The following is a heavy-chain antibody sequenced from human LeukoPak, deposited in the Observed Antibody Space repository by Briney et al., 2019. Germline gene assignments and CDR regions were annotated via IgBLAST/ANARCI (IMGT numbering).Heavy chain of an antibody. Sequence: SETLSLTCSVSGGSIKGGGFFCNWVRQHPGKGLEWIGHIYYSGSTSYNPSVKRRVTISVDTSKNQFSLKLTSVTAADTAMYYCARDHGRSYNYGSDALDIWGQGTLVIVSA. D-gene: IGHD5-18*01. CDR2: IYYSGST. J-gene: IGHJ3*02. CDR1: GGSIKGGGFF. CDR3: ARDHGRSYNYGSDALDI. V-gene: IGHV4-31*03.